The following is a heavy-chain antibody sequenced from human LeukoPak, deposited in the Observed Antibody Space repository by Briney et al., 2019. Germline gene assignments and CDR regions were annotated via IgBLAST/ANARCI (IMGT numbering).Heavy chain of an antibody. J-gene: IGHJ4*02. V-gene: IGHV3-23*01. D-gene: IGHD3-22*01. Sequence: PGGSLRLSCAASGFTFSRYAMSWVRQAPGKGLEWVSSIGGSGGTTYYADSVQGRFTISRDNSKNTLYLQMNSLRAEDTAVYYCAKDLSNYDSSGYYGYWGQGTLVTVSS. CDR2: IGGSGGTT. CDR1: GFTFSRYA. CDR3: AKDLSNYDSSGYYGY.